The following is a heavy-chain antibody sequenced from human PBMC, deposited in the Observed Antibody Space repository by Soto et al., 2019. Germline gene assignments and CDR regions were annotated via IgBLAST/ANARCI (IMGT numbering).Heavy chain of an antibody. CDR2: IDSDGSPT. CDR1: GFTFSSYW. Sequence: EVQLVESGGGLVQPGGSLRLSCTASGFTFSSYWMHWVRQAPGKGLVWVSRIDSDGSPTNYADFVKGRFTISRDNAKNTLYLQMNSLRVEDTAVYYCARGASGYGSFDYWGQGTLVTVSS. V-gene: IGHV3-74*01. J-gene: IGHJ4*02. D-gene: IGHD5-12*01. CDR3: ARGASGYGSFDY.